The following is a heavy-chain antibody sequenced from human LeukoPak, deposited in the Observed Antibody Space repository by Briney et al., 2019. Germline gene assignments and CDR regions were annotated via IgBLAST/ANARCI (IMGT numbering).Heavy chain of an antibody. CDR1: GFTFSSYW. J-gene: IGHJ4*02. CDR2: IKQDGSEK. V-gene: IGHV3-7*01. CDR3: ASGDKEYYFDY. Sequence: GGSLRLSCAASGFTFSSYWMSWVRQAPGKGLEWVANIKQDGSEKYYVDSVKGRFTISRDNAKNSLYLQMNSLRAEDTAVYYWASGDKEYYFDYWGQGTLVTVSS. D-gene: IGHD3-10*01.